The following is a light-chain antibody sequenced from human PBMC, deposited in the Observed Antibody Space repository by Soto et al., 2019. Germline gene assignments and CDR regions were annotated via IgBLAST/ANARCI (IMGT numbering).Light chain of an antibody. CDR1: STDVGSHKL. CDR3: CSYTSSDTMI. Sequence: QSVLTQPASVSGSPGQSITISCTGTSTDVGSHKLVSWYQQYPGNAPKLIIFEAYKRPSGVSNRFSGSKSGSTASLTISGLQAEDEAEYSCCSYTSSDTMIFGGGTKLTVL. J-gene: IGLJ2*01. V-gene: IGLV2-23*01. CDR2: EAY.